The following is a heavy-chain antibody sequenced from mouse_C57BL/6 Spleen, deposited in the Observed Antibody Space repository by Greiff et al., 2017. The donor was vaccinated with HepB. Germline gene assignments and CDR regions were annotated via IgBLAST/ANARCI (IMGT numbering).Heavy chain of an antibody. V-gene: IGHV1-69*01. CDR1: GYTFTSYW. CDR3: ARGDSYYFDY. Sequence: QVQLQQPGAELVMPGASVKLSCKASGYTFTSYWMHWVKQRPGQGLEWIGEIDPSDSHTNYNQKFKGKSTLTVDKSSSTAYMQLSSLTSEDSTVYYCARGDSYYFDYWGQGTTLTVSS. CDR2: IDPSDSHT. D-gene: IGHD3-3*01. J-gene: IGHJ2*01.